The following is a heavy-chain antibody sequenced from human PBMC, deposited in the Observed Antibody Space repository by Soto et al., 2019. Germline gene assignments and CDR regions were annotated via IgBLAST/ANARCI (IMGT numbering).Heavy chain of an antibody. D-gene: IGHD3-3*01. CDR1: GYNFTNFD. CDR2: MNPNTGKT. J-gene: IGHJ5*02. Sequence: QVQLVQSGAEIQKPGASVKISCQTSGYNFTNFDINWVRQATGQGLEWMGWMNPNTGKTGYGQRFQGRVTMTRNSSTTTAYMELTSLTSADTAVYYCARVLLTFVDFWSGYAGGYCDPWGQGTHVTVSS. V-gene: IGHV1-8*01. CDR3: ARVLLTFVDFWSGYAGGYCDP.